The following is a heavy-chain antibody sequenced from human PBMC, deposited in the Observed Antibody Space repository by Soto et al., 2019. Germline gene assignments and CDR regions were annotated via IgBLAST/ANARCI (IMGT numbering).Heavy chain of an antibody. CDR3: AADVTYYDFWSGSPNYGMDV. D-gene: IGHD3-3*01. CDR2: IVVGSGNT. V-gene: IGHV1-58*01. CDR1: GFTFTSSA. J-gene: IGHJ6*02. Sequence: GSSVKVSCKASGFTFTSSAVQWVRQARGQRLEWIGWIVVGSGNTNYAQKFQERVTITRDMSTSIAYMELSSLRSEDSAVYYCAADVTYYDFWSGSPNYGMDVWGQGTTVTVSS.